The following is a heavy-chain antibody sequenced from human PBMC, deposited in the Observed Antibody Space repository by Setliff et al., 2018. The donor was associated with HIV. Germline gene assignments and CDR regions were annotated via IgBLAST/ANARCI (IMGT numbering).Heavy chain of an antibody. V-gene: IGHV4-4*09. Sequence: SETLSLTCTVSGGSISTYYWSWIRQPPGKGLEWIGYIYTSGSTNYNPSLKTRVTISIDTSKKQVSLKLSSVTAADTAVYYCARHSNYDFWSGYWGYYFDYWGQGTLVTVSS. J-gene: IGHJ4*02. CDR2: IYTSGST. CDR3: ARHSNYDFWSGYWGYYFDY. CDR1: GGSISTYY. D-gene: IGHD3-3*01.